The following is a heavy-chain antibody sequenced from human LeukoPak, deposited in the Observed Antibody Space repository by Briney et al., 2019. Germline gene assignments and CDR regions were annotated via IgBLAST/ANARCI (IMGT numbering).Heavy chain of an antibody. D-gene: IGHD3-22*01. CDR3: ARRGVDSSGYRDAFDI. Sequence: GESLQISCKGSGYSFTSYWIGWVRQMPGKGLEWMGIIYPGDSDTRYSPSFQGQVTISADKSISTAYLQWSSLKASDTAMYYCARRGVDSSGYRDAFDIWGQGTMVTVSS. J-gene: IGHJ3*02. CDR2: IYPGDSDT. V-gene: IGHV5-51*01. CDR1: GYSFTSYW.